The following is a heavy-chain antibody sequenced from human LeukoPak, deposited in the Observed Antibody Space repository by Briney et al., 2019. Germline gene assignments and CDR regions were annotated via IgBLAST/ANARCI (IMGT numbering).Heavy chain of an antibody. CDR3: ARRMANYDSSGYYYDY. J-gene: IGHJ4*02. CDR2: IYPGDSDT. V-gene: IGHV5-51*01. D-gene: IGHD3-22*01. CDR1: GYSFTSYW. Sequence: GESLKISCKGSGYSFTSYWIGWARQMPGKGLEWMGIIYPGDSDTRYSPSFQGQVTISADKSISTAYLRWSSLKASDTAMYYCARRMANYDSSGYYYDYWGQGTLVTVSS.